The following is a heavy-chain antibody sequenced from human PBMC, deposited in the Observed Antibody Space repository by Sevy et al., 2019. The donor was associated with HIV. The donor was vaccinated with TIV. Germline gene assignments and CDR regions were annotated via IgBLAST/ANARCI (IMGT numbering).Heavy chain of an antibody. D-gene: IGHD2-15*01. V-gene: IGHV1-46*01. CDR3: AAGDYSPLRYYYYYMDV. J-gene: IGHJ6*03. Sequence: ASVKVSCKASGYTFTSYYMHWVRQAPGQGLEWMGIINPSGGSTSYAQKFQGRVTMTRDTSTSTVYIELSSLRSEDTAVYYCAAGDYSPLRYYYYYMDVWGKGTTVTVSS. CDR1: GYTFTSYY. CDR2: INPSGGST.